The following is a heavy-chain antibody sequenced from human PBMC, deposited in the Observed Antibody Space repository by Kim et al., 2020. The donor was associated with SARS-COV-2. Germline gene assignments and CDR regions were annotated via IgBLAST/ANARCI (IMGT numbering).Heavy chain of an antibody. J-gene: IGHJ3*02. CDR2: I. Sequence: IYNADAVKGRLTISRDKAKNMLYLQMNRLRAEDTAVYYCARRMPEDALDIWGQRTMVTVSS. V-gene: IGHV3-11*04. D-gene: IGHD2-15*01. CDR3: ARRMPEDALDI.